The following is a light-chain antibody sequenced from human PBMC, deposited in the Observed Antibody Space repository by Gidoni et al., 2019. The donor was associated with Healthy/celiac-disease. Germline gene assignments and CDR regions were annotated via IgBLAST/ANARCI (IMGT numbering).Light chain of an antibody. CDR3: QQRSNWPYT. Sequence: TPVLYPGERPTLSCRASQRVSSYLAWYQQKPGQAPRLLIYDASNRATGIPARFSGSGSGTDFTLTISSLEPEDFAVYYCQQRSNWPYTFGQGTKLEIK. CDR2: DAS. V-gene: IGKV3-11*01. CDR1: QRVSSY. J-gene: IGKJ2*01.